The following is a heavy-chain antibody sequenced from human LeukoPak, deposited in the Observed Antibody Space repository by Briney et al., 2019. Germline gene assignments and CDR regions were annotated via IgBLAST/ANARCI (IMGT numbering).Heavy chain of an antibody. CDR3: ARVMRGWINFDY. V-gene: IGHV5-51*01. CDR1: GYSFTSYW. J-gene: IGHJ4*02. CDR2: IYPGDSDT. Sequence: AESLKISCKGSGYSFTSYWIGWVRQMPGKVLEWMGIIYPGDSDTRYSPSFPGHVTISADKSTSTAYLQWSSLTASDTAMYYCARVMRGWINFDYWGQGTLVTVSS. D-gene: IGHD6-19*01.